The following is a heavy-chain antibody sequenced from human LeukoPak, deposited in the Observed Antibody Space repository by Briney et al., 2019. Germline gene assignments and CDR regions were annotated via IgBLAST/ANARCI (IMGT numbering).Heavy chain of an antibody. Sequence: SETLSLTCTVSGGSISSSSYYWGWLRQPPGKGLEWIGSIYYSGSTYYNPSLKSRVTISVDTSKNQFSLKLSSVTAADTAVYYCARHWRNYYFDYWGQGTLVTVSS. CDR2: IYYSGST. CDR1: GGSISSSSYY. CDR3: ARHWRNYYFDY. J-gene: IGHJ4*02. V-gene: IGHV4-39*01.